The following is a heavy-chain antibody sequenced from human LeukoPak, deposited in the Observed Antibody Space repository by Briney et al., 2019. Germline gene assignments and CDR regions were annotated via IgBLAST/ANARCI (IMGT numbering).Heavy chain of an antibody. D-gene: IGHD1-1*01. CDR1: GYSISSGYY. CDR3: ARGGGGTPYDY. CDR2: IYHSGST. V-gene: IGHV4-38-2*02. J-gene: IGHJ4*02. Sequence: KPSETLSLTCTVSGYSISSGYYWGWIRQPPGKGLEWIGSIYHSGSTNYNPSLKSRVTISVDTSKNQFSLKLSSVTAADTAVYYCARGGGGTPYDYWGQGTLVTVSS.